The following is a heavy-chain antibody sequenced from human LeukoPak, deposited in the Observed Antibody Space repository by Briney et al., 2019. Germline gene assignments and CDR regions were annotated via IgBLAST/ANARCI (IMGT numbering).Heavy chain of an antibody. J-gene: IGHJ6*02. Sequence: GGSLRLSCAASGFTFSSYWMSWVRQAPGKGLEWVSAISGSGGSTYYADSVKGRFTISRDNSKNTLYLQMNSLRAEDTAVYYCANCIAPEVTTYYYGMDVWGQGTTVTVSS. CDR2: ISGSGGST. CDR1: GFTFSSYW. CDR3: ANCIAPEVTTYYYGMDV. D-gene: IGHD6-13*01. V-gene: IGHV3-23*01.